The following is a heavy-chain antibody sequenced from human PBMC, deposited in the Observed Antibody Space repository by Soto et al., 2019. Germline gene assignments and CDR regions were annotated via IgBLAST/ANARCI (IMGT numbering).Heavy chain of an antibody. Sequence: SATLSLTCTVSGGSISSYYWSWTRQPPGKGLEWIGYIYYSGSTNYNPSLKSRVTISVDTSKNQFSLKLSSVTAADTAVYYCARVVGHMDVWGKGTTVTVSS. V-gene: IGHV4-59*01. CDR3: ARVVGHMDV. CDR1: GGSISSYY. J-gene: IGHJ6*03. D-gene: IGHD2-15*01. CDR2: IYYSGST.